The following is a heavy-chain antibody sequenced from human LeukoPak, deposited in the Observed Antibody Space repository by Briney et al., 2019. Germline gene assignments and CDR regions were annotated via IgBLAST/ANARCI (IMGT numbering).Heavy chain of an antibody. V-gene: IGHV4-61*02. J-gene: IGHJ5*02. Sequence: SETLSLTCTVSGGSISSGSYYWSWLRQPAGKGLEWIGRIYTSGSTNYNPSLKSRVTISVDTSKNQFSLKLSSVTAADTAVYYCARDPYYGSGSNWFDPWGQGTLVTVSS. CDR3: ARDPYYGSGSNWFDP. CDR2: IYTSGST. CDR1: GGSISSGSYY. D-gene: IGHD3-10*01.